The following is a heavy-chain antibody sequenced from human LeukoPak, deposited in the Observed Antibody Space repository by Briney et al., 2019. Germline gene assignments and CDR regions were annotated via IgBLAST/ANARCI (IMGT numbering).Heavy chain of an antibody. J-gene: IGHJ4*02. V-gene: IGHV4-30-4*01. Sequence: PSETLSLTCTVSGGSISSGDYYWSWIRQPPGKGLEWIGYIYYSGSTYYNPSLKSRVTISVDTSKNQFSLKLSSVTAADTAVYYCARNLRSPAPFDYWGQGTLVTVSS. D-gene: IGHD5/OR15-5a*01. CDR1: GGSISSGDYY. CDR3: ARNLRSPAPFDY. CDR2: IYYSGST.